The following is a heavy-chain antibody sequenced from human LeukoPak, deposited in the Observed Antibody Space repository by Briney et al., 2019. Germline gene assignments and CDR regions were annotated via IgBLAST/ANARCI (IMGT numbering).Heavy chain of an antibody. J-gene: IGHJ4*02. CDR2: MNPDTGNT. V-gene: IGHV1-8*01. CDR1: GYTFTSHD. CDR3: ARGALGGRALLNC. Sequence: ASVKVSCKASGYTFTSHDINWVRQAPGQGLEWMGWMNPDTGNTGYAQKFQGRVTMTSNTSMSTAHMELSSLRSEDTAVYYCARGALGGRALLNCWGQGTLVAVSS. D-gene: IGHD1-26*01.